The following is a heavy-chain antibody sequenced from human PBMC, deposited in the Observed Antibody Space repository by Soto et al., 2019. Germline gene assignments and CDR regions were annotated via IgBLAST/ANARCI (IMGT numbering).Heavy chain of an antibody. CDR1: GGTISNFA. V-gene: IGHV1-69*01. Sequence: QVQLVQSGAEVKKPGSSVKVSCTTSGGTISNFAINWVRQAPGQGLEWMGGIVPIDGTTNYAEKFQGRVTITADASRSTAYMDLSSLRSDDTAVYYCARSLTKSRRGGVAFDYWGQGTLLTVSP. CDR2: IVPIDGTT. J-gene: IGHJ4*02. CDR3: ARSLTKSRRGGVAFDY. D-gene: IGHD3-9*01.